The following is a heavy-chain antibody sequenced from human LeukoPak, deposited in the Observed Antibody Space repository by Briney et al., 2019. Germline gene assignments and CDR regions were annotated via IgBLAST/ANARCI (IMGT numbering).Heavy chain of an antibody. CDR3: ARSHYPYYYYYCYMDV. Sequence: ASVKVSCKASGYTFTGYYMHWVRQATGQGLEWMGWMNPNSGNTGYAQKFQGRVTMTRNTSISTAYMELSSLRSEDTAVYYCARSHYPYYYYYCYMDVWGKGTTVTISS. V-gene: IGHV1-8*02. CDR1: GYTFTGYY. CDR2: MNPNSGNT. D-gene: IGHD1-26*01. J-gene: IGHJ6*03.